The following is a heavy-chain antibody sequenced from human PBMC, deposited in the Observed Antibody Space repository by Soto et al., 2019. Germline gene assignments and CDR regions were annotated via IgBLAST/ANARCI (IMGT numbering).Heavy chain of an antibody. J-gene: IGHJ6*02. V-gene: IGHV2-70*01. CDR2: IDWDDDK. Sequence: SGPTLVNPTQTLTLTCTFSGFSLSTSGMCVSWIRQHPGKALEWLALIDWDDDKYYSTSLKTRLTISKETSKPQVVLTLTDMDSVDTATYYCARTTIAGSSMPYYYYGMDVWRQGTPVTVSS. D-gene: IGHD6-13*01. CDR3: ARTTIAGSSMPYYYYGMDV. CDR1: GFSLSTSGMC.